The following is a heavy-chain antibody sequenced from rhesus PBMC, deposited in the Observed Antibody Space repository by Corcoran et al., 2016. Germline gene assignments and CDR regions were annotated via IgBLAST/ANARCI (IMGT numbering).Heavy chain of an antibody. V-gene: IGHV4-122*02. J-gene: IGHJ1*01. CDR2: ITYSGST. Sequence: QVQLPESGPGLVKPSETLSLTCAVSGGSISRGYYYWSWIRQPPGKGLEWIGYITYSGSTSYNPSLKSRVTISRDTSKNQFSLKLSSVTAADTAVYYCARDYYSGIEFWGQGALVTVSS. CDR3: ARDYYSGIEF. CDR1: GGSISRGYYY. D-gene: IGHD3-16*01.